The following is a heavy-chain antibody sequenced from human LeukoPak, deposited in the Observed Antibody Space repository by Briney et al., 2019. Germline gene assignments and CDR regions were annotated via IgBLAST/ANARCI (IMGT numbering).Heavy chain of an antibody. J-gene: IGHJ4*02. V-gene: IGHV1-2*02. CDR1: GDTFTGYY. CDR2: TNPNSGPP. CDR3: ARVAYYRSGSYFSF. D-gene: IGHD3-10*01. Sequence: GSVSVSCKASGDTFTGYYLHWVRQAPGEGVEWMGWTNPNSGPPNYAPKFPGTVTMTTDTSISTAYMALSRLRSDDPAVYYCARVAYYRSGSYFSFWGQGTLVTVSS.